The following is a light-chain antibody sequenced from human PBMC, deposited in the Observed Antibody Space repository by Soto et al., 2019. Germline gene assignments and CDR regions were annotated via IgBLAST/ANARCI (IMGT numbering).Light chain of an antibody. CDR3: QQSNSVPPT. CDR2: AVS. Sequence: DIQMTQSPSSLSASVGDRVTITCRASQSIGTSLNWYQQKPGKAPKFLIYAVSSLQSGVPSRFTGSGSGTDFTLTISSLQPEDFATYYCQQSNSVPPTFGQGTKVEIK. V-gene: IGKV1-39*01. CDR1: QSIGTS. J-gene: IGKJ1*01.